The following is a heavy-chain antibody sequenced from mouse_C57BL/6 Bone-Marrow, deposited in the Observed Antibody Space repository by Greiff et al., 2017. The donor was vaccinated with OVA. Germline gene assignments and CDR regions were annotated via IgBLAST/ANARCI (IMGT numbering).Heavy chain of an antibody. CDR2: IHPNSGST. V-gene: IGHV1-64*01. Sequence: QVQLQQPGAELVKPGASVKLSCKASGYTFTSYWMHWVKQRPGQGLEWIGMIHPNSGSTNYNEKFKSKATLTVDTSSSTAYMQLSSLTSEDSAVYYCAREAYYGSSYGDWYFDVWGTGTTVTVSS. CDR3: AREAYYGSSYGDWYFDV. CDR1: GYTFTSYW. J-gene: IGHJ1*03. D-gene: IGHD1-1*01.